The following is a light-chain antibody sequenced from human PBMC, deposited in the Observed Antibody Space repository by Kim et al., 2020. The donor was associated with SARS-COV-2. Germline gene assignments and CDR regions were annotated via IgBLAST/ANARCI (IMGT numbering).Light chain of an antibody. CDR2: AAS. CDR3: QHYNNDPHT. V-gene: IGKV1-16*02. CDR1: QGIANY. J-gene: IGKJ2*01. Sequence: SAPVGDSVTITCRASQGIANYLDWFQHKPGTAPKPLIYAASSLQTGVPSKFSGRGSGTDFTLTINSLQPEDFATYYCQHYNNDPHTFGQGTKLEI.